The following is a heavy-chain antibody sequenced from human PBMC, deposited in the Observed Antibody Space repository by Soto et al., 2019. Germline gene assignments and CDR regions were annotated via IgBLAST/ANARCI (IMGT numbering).Heavy chain of an antibody. CDR1: GFTFSNFG. CDR2: ISSDGGDK. V-gene: IGHV3-30*18. J-gene: IGHJ4*02. Sequence: QVQLVESGGGVVQPGRSPRLSCAASGFTFSNFGMHWVRQAPGKGLEWVAAISSDGGDKYYSHSVKDRFTVSRDNSRNTLFLQMNSLRVEDTAVYYCVKGSDVARQELARWGQGILVTVSS. D-gene: IGHD2-15*01. CDR3: VKGSDVARQELAR.